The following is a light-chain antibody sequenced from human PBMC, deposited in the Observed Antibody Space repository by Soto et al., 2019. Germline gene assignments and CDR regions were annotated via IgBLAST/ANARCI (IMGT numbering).Light chain of an antibody. CDR1: QSVSSH. J-gene: IGKJ5*01. CDR2: DAS. V-gene: IGKV3-11*01. Sequence: EIVLTQAPGTLSLAPGQGGTVSCRASQSVSSHLAWYQQKRGQAPRLLIYDASSRASGIPARFSGSGSGTDFTLTISSLEPEDFAVYYCQQGGNWPLTFGQGTRLEI. CDR3: QQGGNWPLT.